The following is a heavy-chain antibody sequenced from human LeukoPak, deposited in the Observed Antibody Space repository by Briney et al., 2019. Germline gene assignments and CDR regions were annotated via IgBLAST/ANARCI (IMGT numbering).Heavy chain of an antibody. CDR1: GFTSSRYA. D-gene: IGHD6-19*01. CDR2: ISSDGSNK. CDR3: ARTDTSGWSRPLDC. J-gene: IGHJ4*02. V-gene: IGHV3-30-3*01. Sequence: TGGSLRLSCAASGFTSSRYALHWVRQAPGKGLEWVAVISSDGSNKYYAGSVEGRFTISRDNYNNTLLLQMNSLRAEDTAVYYCARTDTSGWSRPLDCWGQGTLVTVSS.